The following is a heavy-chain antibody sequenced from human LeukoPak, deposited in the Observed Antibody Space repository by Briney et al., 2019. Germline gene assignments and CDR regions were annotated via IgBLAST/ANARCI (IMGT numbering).Heavy chain of an antibody. J-gene: IGHJ4*02. D-gene: IGHD3-16*01. Sequence: GGSLRLSCAVSGFTFISYDMNWVRQAPGKGLEGVSHISSSGNTVHYADSVKGRFTISKDNAKNSMYLQMNSLRDDDTAVYYCARDLTGGEYFDSWGEGALVSVSS. V-gene: IGHV3-48*03. CDR2: ISSSGNTV. CDR1: GFTFISYD. CDR3: ARDLTGGEYFDS.